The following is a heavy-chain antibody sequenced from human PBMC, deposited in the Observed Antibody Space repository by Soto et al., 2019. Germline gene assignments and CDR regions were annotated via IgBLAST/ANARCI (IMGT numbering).Heavy chain of an antibody. CDR3: IKESNPGGLHY. CDR2: IYWNSNKI. D-gene: IGHD4-4*01. Sequence: TGGIVRLSCVVSGLDFEVRAMRWVRQVPGKGLEWVSGIYWNSNKIDYADSLKGRFTISRENAKNSLYLQMNSLRVEDTALYYCIKESNPGGLHYWGQGTLVTVSS. CDR1: GLDFEVRA. J-gene: IGHJ4*02. V-gene: IGHV3-9*01.